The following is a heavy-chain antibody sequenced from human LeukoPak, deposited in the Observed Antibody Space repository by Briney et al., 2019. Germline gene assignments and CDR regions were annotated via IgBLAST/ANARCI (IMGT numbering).Heavy chain of an antibody. Sequence: GGSLRLSCAASGFTFSSYAMHWVRQAPGKGLEWVSYISKSGSDSNFADSVKGRFTISRDNAKNSLYLQMNSLRAEDTAVYYCARVGATGTADYWGQGTLVTVSS. CDR3: ARVGATGTADY. D-gene: IGHD1-1*01. V-gene: IGHV3-48*01. CDR2: ISKSGSDS. J-gene: IGHJ4*02. CDR1: GFTFSSYA.